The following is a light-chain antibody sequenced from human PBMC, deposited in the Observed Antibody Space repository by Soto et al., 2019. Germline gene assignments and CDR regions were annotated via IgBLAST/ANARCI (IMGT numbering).Light chain of an antibody. CDR3: QQLYTYPLT. V-gene: IGKV1-9*01. CDR2: TAS. J-gene: IGKJ4*01. CDR1: QGVNSY. Sequence: IHLPHSPPFLSALLGDRVTVPGRASQGVNSYLAWYQQKPGKAPQLLIYTASTLQSGVPSRFSGSGSGTEFTLTITSLQPEDFAAYYCQQLYTYPLTFGGGTKVEIK.